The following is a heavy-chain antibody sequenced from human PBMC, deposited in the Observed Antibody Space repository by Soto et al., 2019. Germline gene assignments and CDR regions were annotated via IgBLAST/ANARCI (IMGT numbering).Heavy chain of an antibody. CDR2: ISAYNGNT. CDR1: GYTFTSYG. Sequence: GASVKVSCKASGYTFTSYGISWVRQSPGQGLEWMGWISAYNGNTNYAQKHQGRVTMTTDTSTSTAYMELRSLRSDDTAVYYCARVQVLVGATKAYYYYYGMDVWGQGTTVTVSS. CDR3: ARVQVLVGATKAYYYYYGMDV. J-gene: IGHJ6*02. D-gene: IGHD1-26*01. V-gene: IGHV1-18*01.